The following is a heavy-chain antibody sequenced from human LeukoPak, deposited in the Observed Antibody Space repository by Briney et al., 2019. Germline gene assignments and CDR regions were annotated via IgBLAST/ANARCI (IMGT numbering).Heavy chain of an antibody. CDR2: IYYSGST. CDR3: ARHADRYSYGYVNY. V-gene: IGHV4-59*08. J-gene: IGHJ4*02. Sequence: SETLSLTCTGSGGSISSYYWSWIRQPPGKGLEWIGYIYYSGSTNYNPSLKSRVTISVDTSKNQFSLKLCSVTAADTAVYYCARHADRYSYGYVNYWGQGTLVTVSS. CDR1: GGSISSYY. D-gene: IGHD5-18*01.